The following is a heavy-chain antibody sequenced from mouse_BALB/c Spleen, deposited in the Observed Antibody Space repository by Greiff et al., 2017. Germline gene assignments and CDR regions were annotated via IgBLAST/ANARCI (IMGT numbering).Heavy chain of an antibody. Sequence: QVQLQQPGAELVKPGASVKLSCKASGYTFTSYWMHWVKQRPGQGLEWIGEINPSNGRTNYNEKFKSKATLTVDKSSSTPYMQRSSLTSEDSAVYYCARSYYRYDADYWGQGTTLTVSS. CDR2: INPSNGRT. D-gene: IGHD2-14*01. J-gene: IGHJ2*01. V-gene: IGHV1S81*02. CDR3: ARSYYRYDADY. CDR1: GYTFTSYW.